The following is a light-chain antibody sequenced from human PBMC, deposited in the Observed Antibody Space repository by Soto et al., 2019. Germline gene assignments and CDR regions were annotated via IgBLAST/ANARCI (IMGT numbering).Light chain of an antibody. J-gene: IGKJ1*01. V-gene: IGKV1-39*01. CDR3: QQSYSTLTWT. CDR1: QSISSY. Sequence: DIQMTQSPSSLSASVGDRVTITCRASQSISSYLNWYQQKPGKAPKLLIYAASRLQSGVPSRFSGSGSGTDFTLTISSLQPEDFATYYCQQSYSTLTWTFGQGTKVDIK. CDR2: AAS.